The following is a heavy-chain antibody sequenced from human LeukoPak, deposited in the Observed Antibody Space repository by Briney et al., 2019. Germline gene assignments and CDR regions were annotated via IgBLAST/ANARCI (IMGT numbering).Heavy chain of an antibody. J-gene: IGHJ3*02. CDR2: IKQDETET. CDR3: ARGLRNHDFWSGGAFDI. Sequence: GGSLRLSCAASGFTFNSYWMSWVRQAPGKGLEWVANIKQDETETYSVDSVKGRFTISRDNAKNSLYLQMNSLRVDDTAVYYCARGLRNHDFWSGGAFDIWGQGTMVTV. CDR1: GFTFNSYW. V-gene: IGHV3-7*01. D-gene: IGHD3-3*01.